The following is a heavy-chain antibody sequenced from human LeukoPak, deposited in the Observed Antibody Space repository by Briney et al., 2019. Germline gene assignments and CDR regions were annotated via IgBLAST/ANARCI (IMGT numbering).Heavy chain of an antibody. CDR3: ARGAMGGYCSSTSCSHDY. D-gene: IGHD2-2*01. Sequence: ASVKVSCKASGYTFTSYDINWVRQATGQGLEWMGWMNPSSGNTGYAQKFQGRVTMTRNTSISTAYMELSSLRSEDTAVYYCARGAMGGYCSSTSCSHDYWGQGTLVTVSS. CDR2: MNPSSGNT. V-gene: IGHV1-8*01. CDR1: GYTFTSYD. J-gene: IGHJ4*02.